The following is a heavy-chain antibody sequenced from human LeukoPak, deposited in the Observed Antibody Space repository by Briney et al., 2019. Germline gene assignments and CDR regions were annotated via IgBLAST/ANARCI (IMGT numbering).Heavy chain of an antibody. CDR1: GGSISNYY. J-gene: IGHJ5*02. Sequence: SETLSLTCTVSGGSISNYYWSWIRQPPGKGLEWIGYIYHSGSTNYNPSLKSRVTTSVDTSKKQFSLKLSSVTAADTAVYYCARLAMVRVVGVWFDPWGQGTLVTVSS. CDR3: ARLAMVRVVGVWFDP. V-gene: IGHV4-59*08. CDR2: IYHSGST. D-gene: IGHD3-10*01.